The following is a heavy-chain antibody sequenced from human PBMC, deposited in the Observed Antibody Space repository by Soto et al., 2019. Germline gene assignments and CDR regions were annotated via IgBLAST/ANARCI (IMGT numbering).Heavy chain of an antibody. J-gene: IGHJ6*02. CDR3: ARHGDRDYYYYRMDV. V-gene: IGHV5-51*01. CDR2: IYPGDSDT. D-gene: IGHD3-22*01. Sequence: GESLKISCKGSGYSFTSYWIGWVRQMPGKGLEWMGIIYPGDSDTRYSPSFQGQVTISADKSISTAYLQWSSLKASDTAMYYCARHGDRDYYYYRMDVWGQGTTVTVSS. CDR1: GYSFTSYW.